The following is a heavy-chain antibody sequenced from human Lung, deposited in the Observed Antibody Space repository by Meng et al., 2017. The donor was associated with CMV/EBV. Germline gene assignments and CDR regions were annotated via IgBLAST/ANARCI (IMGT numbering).Heavy chain of an antibody. CDR1: GYTFTGYY. V-gene: IGHV1-2*06. D-gene: IGHD2-2*02. Sequence: GAEAKNPAASVKVSCKASGYTFTGYYMHWVRQAPGQGLEWMGRINPNRGATEYAQNFQGRVTMTRDTSISTAYMELSRLRSDDTAVYYCARDSRHCTSASCYSWYFDLWGRGTLVTVSS. CDR3: ARDSRHCTSASCYSWYFDL. CDR2: INPNRGAT. J-gene: IGHJ2*01.